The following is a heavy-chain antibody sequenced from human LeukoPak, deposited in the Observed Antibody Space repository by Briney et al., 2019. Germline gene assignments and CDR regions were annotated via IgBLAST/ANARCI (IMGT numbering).Heavy chain of an antibody. CDR1: GFTFSNAW. CDR3: TTDQYYYDSSGYPYY. D-gene: IGHD3-22*01. CDR2: IKSKTDGGTT. V-gene: IGHV3-15*01. Sequence: PGGSLRLSCAASGFTFSNAWMSWVRQAPGKGLEWVCRIKSKTDGGTTDYAAPVKGRFTISRDDSKNTLYLQMNSLKTEDTAVYYCTTDQYYYDSSGYPYYWGQGTLVTVSS. J-gene: IGHJ4*02.